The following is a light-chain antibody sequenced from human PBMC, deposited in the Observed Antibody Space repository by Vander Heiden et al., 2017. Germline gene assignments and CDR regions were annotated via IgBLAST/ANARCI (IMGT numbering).Light chain of an antibody. CDR1: QSVSSY. CDR2: DAS. V-gene: IGKV3-11*01. CDR3: QQRSNWPPRT. Sequence: EIVLTQSPATLPLSPGERATLPCRASQSVSSYLAWYQQKPGQAPRLLIYDASNRATGIPARFSGSGSGTDFTLTISSLQPEDFAVYYCQQRSNWPPRTFGQGTKVEIK. J-gene: IGKJ1*01.